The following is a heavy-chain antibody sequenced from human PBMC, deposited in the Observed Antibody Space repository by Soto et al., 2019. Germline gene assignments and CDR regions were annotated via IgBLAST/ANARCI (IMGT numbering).Heavy chain of an antibody. J-gene: IGHJ3*02. Sequence: SETLSLTCTVSGGSVSSDSYYWSWIRQPPGKGLEWIGYIYYSGNTNYNPSLTSRVTISVDTSKNQFSLKLSSVTAADTAVYYCARGEWGYCSGGSCYSFDIWGQGTTVTVSS. V-gene: IGHV4-61*01. CDR2: IYYSGNT. CDR3: ARGEWGYCSGGSCYSFDI. CDR1: GGSVSSDSYY. D-gene: IGHD2-15*01.